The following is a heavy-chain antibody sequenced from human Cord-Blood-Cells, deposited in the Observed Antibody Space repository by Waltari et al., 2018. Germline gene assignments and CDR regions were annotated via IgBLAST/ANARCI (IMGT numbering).Heavy chain of an antibody. D-gene: IGHD6-13*01. CDR3: ATVPRQLVLEYFQH. Sequence: QVQLVQSGAEVKKPGASVKVSCKVSGSTLTELSMPWARQAPGKGLEWMGGFDPEDGETIYAQKFQGRVTMTEDTSTDTAYMELSSLRSEDTAVYYCATVPRQLVLEYFQHWGQGTLVTVSS. CDR1: GSTLTELS. V-gene: IGHV1-24*01. J-gene: IGHJ1*01. CDR2: FDPEDGET.